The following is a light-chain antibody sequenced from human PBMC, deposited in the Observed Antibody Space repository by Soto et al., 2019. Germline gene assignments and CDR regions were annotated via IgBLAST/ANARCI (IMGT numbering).Light chain of an antibody. V-gene: IGKV3-15*01. CDR3: QQYNNWPWT. CDR1: QSVSSSY. J-gene: IGKJ1*01. CDR2: GAS. Sequence: EIVLTQSPGTLSLSPGERATLSCRASQSVSSSYLAWYQQKPGQAPRLLIYGASTRATSFPARFSGSGSGTDFTLTISSLQSEDFAVYYCQQYNNWPWTFGQGTKV.